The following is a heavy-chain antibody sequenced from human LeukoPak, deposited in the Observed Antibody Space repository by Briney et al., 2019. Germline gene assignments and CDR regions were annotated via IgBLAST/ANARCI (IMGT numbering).Heavy chain of an antibody. Sequence: GGSLRLSCAASGFTFSSYAMSWVRQAPGKGLEWVSAISGSGGSTYYADSVKGRFTISRNNSKNTLYLQMNSLRAEDTAVYYCAKSLASSSWYYFDYWGQGTLITVSS. J-gene: IGHJ4*02. D-gene: IGHD6-13*01. CDR2: ISGSGGST. V-gene: IGHV3-23*01. CDR1: GFTFSSYA. CDR3: AKSLASSSWYYFDY.